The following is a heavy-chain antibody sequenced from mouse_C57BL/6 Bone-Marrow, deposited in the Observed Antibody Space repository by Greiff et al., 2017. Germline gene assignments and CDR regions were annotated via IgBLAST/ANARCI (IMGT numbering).Heavy chain of an antibody. Sequence: QVQLKQSGPGLVAPSQSLSITCTVSGFSLTSYGVHWVRQPPGKGLEWLVVIWSDGSTTYNSAHKSRLSISKDNSKSQVFLKMNSLQTDDTAMYYCARHTFYGNYAMDYWGQGTSVTVSA. V-gene: IGHV2-6-1*01. D-gene: IGHD2-1*01. J-gene: IGHJ4*01. CDR2: IWSDGST. CDR1: GFSLTSYG. CDR3: ARHTFYGNYAMDY.